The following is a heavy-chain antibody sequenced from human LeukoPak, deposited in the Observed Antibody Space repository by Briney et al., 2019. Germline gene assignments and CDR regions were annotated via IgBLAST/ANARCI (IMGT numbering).Heavy chain of an antibody. CDR1: GFTFSSYA. Sequence: GGSLRLSCAASGFTFSSYAMSWVRQAPGKGREWVSAISGSGGSTYYADSVKDRFTISRHNSKNTLYLQMNSLRAEDTAVYYCAKGSIAAPKGYYSYMDVWGKGTTVTVSS. CDR3: AKGSIAAPKGYYSYMDV. V-gene: IGHV3-23*01. J-gene: IGHJ6*03. CDR2: ISGSGGST. D-gene: IGHD6-6*01.